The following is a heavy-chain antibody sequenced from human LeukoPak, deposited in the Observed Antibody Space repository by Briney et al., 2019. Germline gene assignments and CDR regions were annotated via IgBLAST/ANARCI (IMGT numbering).Heavy chain of an antibody. CDR3: ARHKGFSTSSFDY. V-gene: IGHV5-51*01. Sequence: GESLKISCKGSAYRFSNFWIGWVRQVPGQGLEWSGIIYPGDSDTRYSPSLQGQVTISPDKSSRTAYLPWNSLKASDTAMYYCARHKGFSTSSFDYWGQGTLVTVSS. J-gene: IGHJ4*02. CDR1: AYRFSNFW. CDR2: IYPGDSDT.